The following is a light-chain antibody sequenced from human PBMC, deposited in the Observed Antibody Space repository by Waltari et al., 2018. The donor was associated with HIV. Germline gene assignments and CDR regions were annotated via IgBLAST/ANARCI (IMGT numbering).Light chain of an antibody. CDR1: SSDVGGYDF. CDR2: DVT. J-gene: IGLJ1*01. V-gene: IGLV2-8*01. CDR3: TSYAGDTNYLV. Sequence: QSALTQPPSASGSPGQSVTISCTGTSSDVGGYDFVSWYQHRAGKVPKLINYDVTKRPSGVPDRFSGSKSGNTASLTVSGLRAEDEADYYCTSYAGDTNYLVFGTGTKVTVL.